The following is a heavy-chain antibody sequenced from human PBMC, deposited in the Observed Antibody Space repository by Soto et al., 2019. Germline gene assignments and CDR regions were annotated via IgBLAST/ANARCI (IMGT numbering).Heavy chain of an antibody. V-gene: IGHV4-31*03. CDR1: GGSSSSGGYY. CDR2: IYYSGST. CDR3: ARAESDYSKSDWFDP. J-gene: IGHJ5*02. D-gene: IGHD4-4*01. Sequence: TLPLTCTVSGGSSSSGGYYWSWIRKHPGKGLEWIGYIYYSGSTYYNPSLKSRVTISVDTSKNQFSLKLSSVTAADTAVYYCARAESDYSKSDWFDPWGQGTLVTVSS.